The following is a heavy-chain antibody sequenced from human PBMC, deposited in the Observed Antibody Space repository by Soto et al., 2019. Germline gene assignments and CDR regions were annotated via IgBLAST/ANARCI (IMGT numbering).Heavy chain of an antibody. J-gene: IGHJ3*02. Sequence: EVQLVESGGGLVQPGGSLRLSCTASGFIVSDTYMNWVRQAPGKGLEWVSVISNRGDTHYADSVRGRLSLSRDIDYNTVHLQMNNLRVEDTAVYYCAREPRYCRGGSCSITGDAFDIWGQGTMVTVSS. V-gene: IGHV3-66*01. CDR3: AREPRYCRGGSCSITGDAFDI. D-gene: IGHD2-15*01. CDR2: ISNRGDT. CDR1: GFIVSDTY.